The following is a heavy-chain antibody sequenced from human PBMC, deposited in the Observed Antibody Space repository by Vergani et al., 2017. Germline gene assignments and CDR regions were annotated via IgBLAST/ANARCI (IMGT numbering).Heavy chain of an antibody. D-gene: IGHD3-10*01. CDR2: INTYNGNI. J-gene: IGHJ4*02. CDR3: ARGLCFGEFDY. Sequence: QVLLVQSGAEVKKPGASVKVSCKTSGYTFNTYGINWVRQAPGQGLEWMAWINTYNGNIKYAEKFQGRVTLATDTSTKTAYMELRSLRSDDPAVYYCARGLCFGEFDYWGQGTLVTVSS. CDR1: GYTFNTYG. V-gene: IGHV1-18*01.